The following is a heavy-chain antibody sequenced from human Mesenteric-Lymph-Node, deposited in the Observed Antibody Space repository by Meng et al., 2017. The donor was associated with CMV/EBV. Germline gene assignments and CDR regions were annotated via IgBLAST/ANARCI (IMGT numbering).Heavy chain of an antibody. CDR3: ARDLTGTTSGYFDY. D-gene: IGHD1-7*01. CDR2: IYYSGST. Sequence: SETLSLTCTVSGGSISSYYWSWIRQPPGKGLEWIGYIYYSGSTNYNPSLKSRVTISVDTSKNQFSLKLSSVTAADTAVYYCARDLTGTTSGYFDYWGQGTLVTVS. J-gene: IGHJ4*02. CDR1: GGSISSYY. V-gene: IGHV4-59*01.